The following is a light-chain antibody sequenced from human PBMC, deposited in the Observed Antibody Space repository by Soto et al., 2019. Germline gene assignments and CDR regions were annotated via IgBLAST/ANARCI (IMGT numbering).Light chain of an antibody. Sequence: EIVMTQSPASLSVSPGDGATVSCRASQTVASNLAWYQQKPGQGPRVLIHGASTRAAGVPARFSGSGSGTDFTLTISSLQSEDFAVYYCQQYHNWPPQYTFGQGTKLQIK. J-gene: IGKJ2*01. CDR2: GAS. CDR1: QTVASN. V-gene: IGKV3-15*01. CDR3: QQYHNWPPQYT.